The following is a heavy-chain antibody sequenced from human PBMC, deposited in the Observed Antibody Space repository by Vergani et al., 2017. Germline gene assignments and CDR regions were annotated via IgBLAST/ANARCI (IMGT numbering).Heavy chain of an antibody. CDR3: ASQTMGRGVNWFDP. V-gene: IGHV4-59*01. J-gene: IGHJ5*02. CDR2: IYYSGST. D-gene: IGHD3-10*01. Sequence: QVQLQESVPGLVQPSETLSLTCTVSGGSLSSYYWSWIRQPPGTGLEWIGYIYYSGSTNYKPSLKSRVTISVDTSKTQFSLKLSAVTAADTAVYYCASQTMGRGVNWFDPWGQGTLVTVSS. CDR1: GGSLSSYY.